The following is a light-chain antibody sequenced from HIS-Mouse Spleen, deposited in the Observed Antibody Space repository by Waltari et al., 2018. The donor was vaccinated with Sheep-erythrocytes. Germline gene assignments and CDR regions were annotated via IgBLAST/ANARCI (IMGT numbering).Light chain of an antibody. CDR1: SSDVGGYNY. CDR2: DVS. CDR3: CSYAGSYNHV. V-gene: IGLV2-11*01. Sequence: QSALTQPRSVSGSPGQSVTISCTGTSSDVGGYNYVSWYQQHPGKAPKLMLYDVSKRPSGVPDRFSGSKSGNTASLTSSGLQAEDEADYYCCSYAGSYNHVFATGTKVTVL. J-gene: IGLJ1*01.